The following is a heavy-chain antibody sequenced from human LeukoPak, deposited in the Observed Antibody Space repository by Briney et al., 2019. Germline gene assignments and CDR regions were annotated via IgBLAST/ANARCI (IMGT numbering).Heavy chain of an antibody. D-gene: IGHD5-24*01. Sequence: PSETLSLTCTVSGGSVSSGIYYWSWIRQPPGKGLEWIGYVYYSGSTNYNPSLKSRVTISVDTSKNQFSLKLSSVTTADTAVYFCASIEMATIRYYYFGMDVWGQGTTVTVSS. V-gene: IGHV4-61*01. J-gene: IGHJ6*02. CDR2: VYYSGST. CDR3: ASIEMATIRYYYFGMDV. CDR1: GGSVSSGIYY.